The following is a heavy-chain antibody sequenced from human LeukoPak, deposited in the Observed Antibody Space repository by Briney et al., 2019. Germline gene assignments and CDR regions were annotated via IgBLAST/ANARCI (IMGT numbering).Heavy chain of an antibody. CDR1: GGSISSSSYS. Sequence: NASETLSLTCTVSGGSISSSSYSWGWIRQPPGKGLEWIGNIYTSGSTNCNPSLKSRVTISVDTSKNQFSLKLSSVTAADTAVYYCAREVVPAATIDYWGQGTLVTVSS. V-gene: IGHV4-39*07. CDR2: IYTSGST. J-gene: IGHJ4*02. D-gene: IGHD2-2*01. CDR3: AREVVPAATIDY.